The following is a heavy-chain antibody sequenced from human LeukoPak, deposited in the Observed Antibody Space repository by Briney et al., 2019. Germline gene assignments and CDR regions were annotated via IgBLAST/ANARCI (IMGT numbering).Heavy chain of an antibody. CDR3: ARGYDSTSMVTYPFDY. CDR2: ISGSGGST. CDR1: GFTFSSYA. D-gene: IGHD5-12*01. J-gene: IGHJ4*02. V-gene: IGHV3-23*01. Sequence: PGGSLRLSCAASGFTFSSYAMSWVRQAPGKGLEWVSAISGSGGSTYYADSVKGRFTISRDNSKNTLYLQMNSLRAEDTAVYYCARGYDSTSMVTYPFDYWGQGTLVTVSS.